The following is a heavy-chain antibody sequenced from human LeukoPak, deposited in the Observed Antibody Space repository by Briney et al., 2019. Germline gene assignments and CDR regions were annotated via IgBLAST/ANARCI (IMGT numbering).Heavy chain of an antibody. J-gene: IGHJ5*02. CDR1: GYTFTSYG. Sequence: ASVKVSCKASGYTFTSYGISWVRQAPGQGLEWMGWISAYNGNTNYAQKLQDRVTMTTDTSTSTAYMELRSLRSDDTAVYYCARESRGGNWNFWFDPWGQGTLVTVSS. CDR3: ARESRGGNWNFWFDP. D-gene: IGHD1-7*01. CDR2: ISAYNGNT. V-gene: IGHV1-18*01.